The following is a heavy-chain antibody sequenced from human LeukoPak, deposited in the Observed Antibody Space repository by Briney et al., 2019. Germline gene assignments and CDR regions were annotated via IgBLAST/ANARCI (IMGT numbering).Heavy chain of an antibody. CDR2: INSDGSST. Sequence: GRSLRLSCAASGFTFSSYWMHWVRQAPGKGLVWVSRINSDGSSTSYADSVKGRFTISRDNAKNTLYLQMNSLRAEDTAVYYCARALQTTVVTRGMNWFDPWGQGTLVTVSS. D-gene: IGHD4-17*01. CDR3: ARALQTTVVTRGMNWFDP. V-gene: IGHV3-74*01. J-gene: IGHJ5*02. CDR1: GFTFSSYW.